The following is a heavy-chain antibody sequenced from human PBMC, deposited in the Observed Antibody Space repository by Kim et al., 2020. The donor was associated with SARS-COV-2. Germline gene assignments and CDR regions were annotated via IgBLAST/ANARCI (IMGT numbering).Heavy chain of an antibody. Sequence: GGSLRLSCAASGFTFSSYWMHWVRQAPGKGLVCVSRINSDGSSTSYADSVKGRFTISRDNAKNTLYLQMNSLRAEDTAVYYCARERDGYCSGGSCWHWFDPWGQGTLVTVSS. D-gene: IGHD2-15*01. V-gene: IGHV3-74*01. CDR2: INSDGSST. J-gene: IGHJ5*02. CDR1: GFTFSSYW. CDR3: ARERDGYCSGGSCWHWFDP.